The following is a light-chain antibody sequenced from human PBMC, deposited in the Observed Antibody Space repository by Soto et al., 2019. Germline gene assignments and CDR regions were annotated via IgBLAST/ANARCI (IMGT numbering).Light chain of an antibody. V-gene: IGLV2-14*01. CDR1: SSDVGGYKY. J-gene: IGLJ2*01. Sequence: QSGLTQPASVSGSPGQSITISCTGTSSDVGGYKYVSWYQQHPDKAPKLIIFEVSNRPSGISSRFSGSKFGNTASLTISGLQAEDEADYYCASYTSSSTSVIFGRGTKLTVL. CDR2: EVS. CDR3: ASYTSSSTSVI.